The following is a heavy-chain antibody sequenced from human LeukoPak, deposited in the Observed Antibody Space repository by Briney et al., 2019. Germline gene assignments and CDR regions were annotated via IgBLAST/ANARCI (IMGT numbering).Heavy chain of an antibody. CDR1: GGTFSSYA. CDR3: ARSREVPADRMYYDFWSGYSIDY. J-gene: IGHJ4*02. Sequence: GSSVKVSCKASGGTFSSYAISWVRQAPGQGLECMGGIIPIFGTANYAQKFQGRVTITADESTSTAYMELSSLRSEDTAVYYCARSREVPADRMYYDFWSGYSIDYWGQGTLVTVSS. V-gene: IGHV1-69*01. D-gene: IGHD3-3*01. CDR2: IIPIFGTA.